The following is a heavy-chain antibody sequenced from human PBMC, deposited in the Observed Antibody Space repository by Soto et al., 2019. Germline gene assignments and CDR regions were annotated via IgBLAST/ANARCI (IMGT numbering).Heavy chain of an antibody. D-gene: IGHD6-13*01. CDR1: GDSISSYY. Sequence: LPETLSLTCTVSGDSISSYYWSWIRQPAGKGMEWIGRIHTTENTNYNPSLRSRVTMSVDTSNNQFSLKLTSLTAADTAVYYCARALSSAAGLYFDYWGQGTLVTVSS. CDR2: IHTTENT. J-gene: IGHJ4*02. V-gene: IGHV4-4*07. CDR3: ARALSSAAGLYFDY.